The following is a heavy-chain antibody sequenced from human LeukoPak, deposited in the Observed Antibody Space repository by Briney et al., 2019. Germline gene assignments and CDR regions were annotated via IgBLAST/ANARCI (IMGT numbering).Heavy chain of an antibody. D-gene: IGHD3-10*01. Sequence: ASVKVSCKVSGYTLTELSMHWVRQAPGKGLEWMGGFDPEDGETIYAQKFQGRVTMTEDTSTDTAYMELSSLRSEDTAVYYCATGVGYYGSRNYWGQGTLVTVSS. CDR3: ATGVGYYGSRNY. CDR2: FDPEDGET. CDR1: GYTLTELS. J-gene: IGHJ4*02. V-gene: IGHV1-24*01.